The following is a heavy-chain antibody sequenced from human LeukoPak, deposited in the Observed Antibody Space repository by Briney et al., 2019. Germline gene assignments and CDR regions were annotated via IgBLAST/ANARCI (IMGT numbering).Heavy chain of an antibody. CDR3: ARRVVSLYYYYGMDV. Sequence: SVKVSCKASGGTFSSYAISWVRQAPGQGLEWMGRIIPILGIANYAQKFQGRVTITADKSTSTAYMELSSLRSEDTAVYYCARRVVSLYYYYGMDVWGQGTTVTVSS. J-gene: IGHJ6*02. D-gene: IGHD4-23*01. V-gene: IGHV1-69*04. CDR1: GGTFSSYA. CDR2: IIPILGIA.